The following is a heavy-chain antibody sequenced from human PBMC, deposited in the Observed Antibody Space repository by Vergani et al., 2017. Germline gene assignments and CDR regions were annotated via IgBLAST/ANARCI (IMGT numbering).Heavy chain of an antibody. CDR1: GGSISSYY. V-gene: IGHV4-59*12. Sequence: QVQLQESGPGLVKPSETLSLTCTVSGGSISSYYWSWIRQPPGKGLEWIGEINHSGSTNYNPSLKSRVTISVDTSKNQFSLKLSSVTAADTAVYYCAKDVPAATKVGYIVATTPYYFDYWGQGTLVTVSS. CDR2: INHSGST. D-gene: IGHD5-12*01. CDR3: AKDVPAATKVGYIVATTPYYFDY. J-gene: IGHJ4*02.